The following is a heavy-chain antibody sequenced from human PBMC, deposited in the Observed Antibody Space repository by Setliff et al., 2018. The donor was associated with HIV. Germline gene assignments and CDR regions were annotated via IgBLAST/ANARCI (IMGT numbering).Heavy chain of an antibody. Sequence: GGSLRLSCAASGFTFSNYEMSWVRQAPGKGPGWVSYITGSGDTIFYADSAKGRFIISRDNSQNTLYLQMNSLRADDTAIYYCAKGFRPVDTALVSGPTYWGQGIRVTVSS. CDR2: ITGSGDTI. CDR3: AKGFRPVDTALVSGPTY. J-gene: IGHJ4*02. V-gene: IGHV3-23*01. CDR1: GFTFSNYE. D-gene: IGHD5-18*01.